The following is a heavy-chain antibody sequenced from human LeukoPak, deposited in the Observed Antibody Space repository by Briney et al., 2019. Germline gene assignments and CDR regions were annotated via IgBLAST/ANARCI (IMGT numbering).Heavy chain of an antibody. D-gene: IGHD3-22*01. CDR2: ISSSSGYI. V-gene: IGHV3-21*01. Sequence: GGSLGLSCAASGFTFSSYSMNWVRQAPGKGLEWVSSISSSSGYIYYADSVKGRFTISRDNAKNSLYLQMNSLRAEDTAVYYCAVFDMTVVDITPWGQGTLVTVSS. CDR3: AVFDMTVVDITP. J-gene: IGHJ5*02. CDR1: GFTFSSYS.